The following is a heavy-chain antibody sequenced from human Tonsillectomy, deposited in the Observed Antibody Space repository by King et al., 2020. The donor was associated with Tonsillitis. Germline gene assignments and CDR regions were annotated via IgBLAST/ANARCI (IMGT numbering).Heavy chain of an antibody. CDR3: ARQTTSPDCYDFWSGYCDAFDI. Sequence: QLQESGPGLVKPSGTLSLTCAVAGGSFSSSKWGGWVRQPPGKGLGGMGEVYHCGSTHDHPSLKSRVAISGDKSQNPVSLKLRSVTAADTAAYYCARQTTSPDCYDFWSGYCDAFDIWGQGTMVTVSS. V-gene: IGHV4-4*02. D-gene: IGHD3-3*01. CDR2: VYHCGST. CDR1: GGSFSSSKW. J-gene: IGHJ3*02.